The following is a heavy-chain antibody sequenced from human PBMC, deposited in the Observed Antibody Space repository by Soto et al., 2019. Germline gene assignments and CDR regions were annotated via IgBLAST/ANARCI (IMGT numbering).Heavy chain of an antibody. CDR2: IIPIFGTA. V-gene: IGHV1-69*13. Sequence: ASVKVSCKASGGTFSSYAISWVRQAPGQGLEWMGGIIPIFGTANYAQKFQGRVTITADESTSTAYMELSSLRSEDTAVYYCARASVSSTSLYYYYYMDVWGKGTTVTVSS. CDR1: GGTFSSYA. CDR3: ARASVSSTSLYYYYYMDV. J-gene: IGHJ6*03. D-gene: IGHD2-2*01.